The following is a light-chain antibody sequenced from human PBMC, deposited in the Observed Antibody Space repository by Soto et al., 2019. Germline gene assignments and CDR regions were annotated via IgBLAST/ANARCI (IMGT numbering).Light chain of an antibody. V-gene: IGKV1-17*01. CDR1: QGIRTD. CDR2: AAS. J-gene: IGKJ1*01. CDR3: LQHNSYPRT. Sequence: DIQMTQSPSSLSASVGDRVTITCRASQGIRTDLGWYQQKLGKAPKRLIYAASSLHSGVPSRFSGSGSGTEFTLTISSLQPEDFATYYCLQHNSYPRTFGQGTKVEIK.